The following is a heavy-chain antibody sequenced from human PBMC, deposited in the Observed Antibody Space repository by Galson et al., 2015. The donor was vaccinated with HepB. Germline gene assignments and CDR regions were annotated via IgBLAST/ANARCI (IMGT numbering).Heavy chain of an antibody. CDR2: ISYDGSNK. Sequence: CAASGFTFSSYGMHWVRQAPGKGLEWVAVISYDGSNKYYADSVKGRFTISRDNSKNTLYLQMNSLRAEDTAVHYCARALRVGAKVTGDYFDYWGQGTLVTVSS. V-gene: IGHV3-30*03. D-gene: IGHD1-26*01. J-gene: IGHJ4*02. CDR1: GFTFSSYG. CDR3: ARALRVGAKVTGDYFDY.